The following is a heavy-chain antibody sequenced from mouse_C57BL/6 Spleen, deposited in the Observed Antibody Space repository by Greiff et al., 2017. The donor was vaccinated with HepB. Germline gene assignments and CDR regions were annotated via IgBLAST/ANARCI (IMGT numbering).Heavy chain of an antibody. Sequence: VQLQQSGPELVKPGASVKISCKASGYAFSSSWMNWVKQRPGKGLEWIGRIYPGDGDTNYNGKFKGKATLTADKSSSTAYMQLSSLTSEDSAVYFCARGLRLPYYYAMDYWGQGTSVTVSS. V-gene: IGHV1-82*01. CDR2: IYPGDGDT. CDR1: GYAFSSSW. CDR3: ARGLRLPYYYAMDY. D-gene: IGHD3-2*02. J-gene: IGHJ4*01.